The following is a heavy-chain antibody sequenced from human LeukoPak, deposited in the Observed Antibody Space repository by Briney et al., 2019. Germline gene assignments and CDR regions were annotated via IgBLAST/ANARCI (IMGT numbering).Heavy chain of an antibody. D-gene: IGHD3-9*01. CDR2: IIPILGIA. Sequence: SVKVSCKASGGTFSSYAISWVRQAPGQGLEWMGRIIPILGIANYAQRFQGRVTITADKSTSTAYMELSSLRSEDTAVYYCARDTDDILTGTGDYWGQGTLVTVSS. V-gene: IGHV1-69*04. CDR1: GGTFSSYA. CDR3: ARDTDDILTGTGDY. J-gene: IGHJ4*02.